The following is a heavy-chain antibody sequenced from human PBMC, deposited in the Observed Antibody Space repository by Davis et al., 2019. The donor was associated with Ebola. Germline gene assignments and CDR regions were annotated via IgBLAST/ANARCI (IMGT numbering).Heavy chain of an antibody. Sequence: PGGSLRLSCAASGFTFSSYAMHWVRQAPGKGLEWVAVISYDGSNKYYADSVKGRFTISRDNSKNTLYLQMNSLRAEDTAVYYCAKVPRQLVWGGDYWGQGTLVTVPS. D-gene: IGHD6-6*01. CDR3: AKVPRQLVWGGDY. CDR2: ISYDGSNK. V-gene: IGHV3-30-3*01. CDR1: GFTFSSYA. J-gene: IGHJ4*02.